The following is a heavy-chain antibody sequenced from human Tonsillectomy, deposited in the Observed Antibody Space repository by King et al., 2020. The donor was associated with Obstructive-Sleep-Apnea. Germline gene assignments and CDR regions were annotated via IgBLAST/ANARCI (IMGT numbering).Heavy chain of an antibody. CDR2: VSWNSAIK. D-gene: IGHD4-17*01. J-gene: IGHJ4*02. CDR1: GFTFDDYA. CDR3: ARGDYGDLPFDY. Sequence: VQLVESGGGLVQPGRSLRLSCAASGFTFDDYAMHWVRQAPGKGLEWVSGVSWNSAIKGYADSVKGRFTISRDNAKNSLYLQMNSLRAEDTAFYYCARGDYGDLPFDYWGQGTLVTVSS. V-gene: IGHV3-9*01.